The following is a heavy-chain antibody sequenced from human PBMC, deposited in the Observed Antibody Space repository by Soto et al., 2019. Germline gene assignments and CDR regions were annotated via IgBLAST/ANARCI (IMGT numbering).Heavy chain of an antibody. V-gene: IGHV4-59*11. CDR3: ARAAREASGMDV. CDR2: IYYRGST. CDR1: GGSISSHY. Sequence: SETLSLTCTVSGGSISSHYWSWVRQAPGKGLEWIGHIYYRGSTSYNPSLRSRSTISVDTSNNQFSLKLNSVTTADTAVYYCARAAREASGMDVWGQGTKVTVSS. J-gene: IGHJ6*02.